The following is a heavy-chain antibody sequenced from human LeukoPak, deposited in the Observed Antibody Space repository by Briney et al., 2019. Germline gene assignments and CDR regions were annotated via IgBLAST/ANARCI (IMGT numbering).Heavy chain of an antibody. J-gene: IGHJ4*02. CDR3: ARDRDLRFFFY. V-gene: IGHV1-18*01. Sequence: ASVKVSCKASGYTVTSYGISWVRQAPGQGLEWMGWISANNGNTNYAQKLQGRVTMTADTSTSTAYMELRSLRSDDTAVYYCARDRDLRFFFYWGQGTLVTVSS. D-gene: IGHD3-3*01. CDR1: GYTVTSYG. CDR2: ISANNGNT.